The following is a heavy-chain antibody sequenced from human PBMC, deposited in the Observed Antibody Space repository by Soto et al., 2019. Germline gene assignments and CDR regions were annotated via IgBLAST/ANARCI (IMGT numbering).Heavy chain of an antibody. CDR3: ARDSSGYAHDY. J-gene: IGHJ4*02. CDR1: GYTFTSYY. Sequence: QVQLVQSGAEVKKPGASVKVSCKASGYTFTSYYMHWVRQAPGQGLEWMGIINPSGGSTSYAQKFQGRVTMNRDTSTSTVYMELSSLRSEDTAVYYCARDSSGYAHDYWGQGTLVTVSS. D-gene: IGHD3-22*01. V-gene: IGHV1-46*03. CDR2: INPSGGST.